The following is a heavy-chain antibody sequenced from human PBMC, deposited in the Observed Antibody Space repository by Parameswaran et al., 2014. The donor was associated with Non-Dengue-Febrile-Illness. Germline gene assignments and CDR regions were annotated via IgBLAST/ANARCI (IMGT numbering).Heavy chain of an antibody. CDR2: INHSGST. D-gene: IGHD3-9*01. CDR3: ARLPYFDWFPYYYYGMDV. J-gene: IGHJ6*02. V-gene: IGHV4-34*01. Sequence: RWIRQPPGKGLEWIGEINHSGSTNYNPSLKSRVTISVDTSKNQFSLKLSSVTAADTAVYYCARLPYFDWFPYYYYGMDVWGQGTTVTVSS.